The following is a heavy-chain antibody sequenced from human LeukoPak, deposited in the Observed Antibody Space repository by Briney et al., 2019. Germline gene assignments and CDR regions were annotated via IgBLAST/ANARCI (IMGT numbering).Heavy chain of an antibody. J-gene: IGHJ3*02. CDR2: IKSKTDGGTT. Sequence: GGSLRLSCAPSGFTFSNAWMSWVRQAPGKGLEWVGRIKSKTDGGTTDYAAPVKGRFTISRDDSKNTLYLQMNSLKTEDTAVYYCTTADYGDYGAFDIWGQGTMVTVSS. CDR1: GFTFSNAW. V-gene: IGHV3-15*01. CDR3: TTADYGDYGAFDI. D-gene: IGHD4-17*01.